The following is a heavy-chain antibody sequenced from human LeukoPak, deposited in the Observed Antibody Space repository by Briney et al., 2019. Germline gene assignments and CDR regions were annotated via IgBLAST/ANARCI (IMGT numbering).Heavy chain of an antibody. CDR2: ISYDGSNK. Sequence: GRSLRLSCAASGFTFSSYAMHWVRQAPGKGLEWVAVISYDGSNKYYADSVKGRFTISRDNSKNTLYLQMNSLRAEDTAVYYCARAEGRIQLWSRYYYGMDVWGLGTTVTVSS. V-gene: IGHV3-30-3*01. CDR1: GFTFSSYA. D-gene: IGHD5-18*01. J-gene: IGHJ6*02. CDR3: ARAEGRIQLWSRYYYGMDV.